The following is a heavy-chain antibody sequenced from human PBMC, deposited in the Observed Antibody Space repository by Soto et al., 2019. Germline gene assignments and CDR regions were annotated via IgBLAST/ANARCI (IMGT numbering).Heavy chain of an antibody. CDR3: ARGQRSFWSGYYPGHAFDI. J-gene: IGHJ3*02. V-gene: IGHV4-34*01. Sequence: PSETLSLTCAVYGGSFSGYYWSWIRQPPGKGLEWIGEINHSGSTNYNPSLKSRVTISVDTSKNQFSLKLSSVTAADTAVYYCARGQRSFWSGYYPGHAFDIWGQGTMVTVSS. D-gene: IGHD3-3*01. CDR1: GGSFSGYY. CDR2: INHSGST.